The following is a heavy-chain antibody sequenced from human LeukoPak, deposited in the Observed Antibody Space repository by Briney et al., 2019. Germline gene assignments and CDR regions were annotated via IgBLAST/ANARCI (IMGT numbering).Heavy chain of an antibody. J-gene: IGHJ4*02. V-gene: IGHV1-46*01. CDR2: INPSGGST. CDR1: GYTFTSHY. Sequence: ASVKVSCKASGYTFTSHYMHWVRQAPGQGLEWMGIINPSGGSTSYAQKFQGRVTMTRDMSTSTVYMELSSLRAEDTAVYYCAKDYYGSGSGIYKKQRPYYFDYWGQGTLVTVSS. D-gene: IGHD3-10*01. CDR3: AKDYYGSGSGIYKKQRPYYFDY.